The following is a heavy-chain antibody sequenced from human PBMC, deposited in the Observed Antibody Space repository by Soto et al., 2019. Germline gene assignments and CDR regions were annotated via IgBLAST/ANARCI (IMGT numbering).Heavy chain of an antibody. CDR3: ARGNYSDYRSSFDF. CDR1: DGSISSADYY. D-gene: IGHD4-17*01. Sequence: QVQLQESGPGLVKPSQTLSLTCTVSDGSISSADYYWTWIRQPPGKGLEWIGYIFYSGRTDYNPSRTSRVTISVDTSKNIFSLKVNSVTAADTAVYYCARGNYSDYRSSFDFWGQGALVTVSS. CDR2: IFYSGRT. J-gene: IGHJ4*02. V-gene: IGHV4-30-4*01.